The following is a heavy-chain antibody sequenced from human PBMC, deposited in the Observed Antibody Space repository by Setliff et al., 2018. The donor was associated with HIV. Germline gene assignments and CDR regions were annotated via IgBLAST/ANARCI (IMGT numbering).Heavy chain of an antibody. Sequence: ASVMVSCKASGYSLTSYSINWVRQAPGQGLEWMGYINTNTGNPTYAQGFTGRFVFSVDTPVSTAYLQIFSLKAEDTAVYYCTRDHTPPPNYDFWSGQIDLRNIFYYMDGWGTGSPVTVSS. D-gene: IGHD3-3*01. J-gene: IGHJ6*03. CDR2: INTNTGNP. CDR1: GYSLTSYS. V-gene: IGHV7-4-1*01. CDR3: TRDHTPPPNYDFWSGQIDLRNIFYYMDG.